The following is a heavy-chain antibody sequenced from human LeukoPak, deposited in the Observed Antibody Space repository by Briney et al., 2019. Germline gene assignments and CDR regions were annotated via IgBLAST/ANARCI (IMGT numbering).Heavy chain of an antibody. V-gene: IGHV3-23*01. CDR3: GKCLAEPGMCYFGH. CDR1: GFTFSNYA. CDR2: ISGRGANT. D-gene: IGHD6-13*01. Sequence: GESLRLSCAASGFTFSNYAMSWVRQAPGKGLEWVSAISGRGANTYYTDSVEGHFTISRDNSNNTLFLQMSSLRAEDTAVYFCGKCLAEPGMCYFGHWGQGALVTVSS. J-gene: IGHJ4*02.